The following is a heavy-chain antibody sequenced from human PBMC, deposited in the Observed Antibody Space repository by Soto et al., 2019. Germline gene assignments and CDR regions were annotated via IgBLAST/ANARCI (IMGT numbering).Heavy chain of an antibody. CDR2: IIPIFGTA. J-gene: IGHJ6*02. V-gene: IGHV1-69*13. CDR3: ARGRATGYYYYYGMDV. CDR1: RGTFSSYA. D-gene: IGHD1-26*01. Sequence: ASVKVSCKASRGTFSSYAISWVRQAPGQGLEWMGGIIPIFGTANYAQKFQGRVTITADESTSTAYMELSSLRSEDTAVYYCARGRATGYYYYYGMDVWGQGTTVTVSS.